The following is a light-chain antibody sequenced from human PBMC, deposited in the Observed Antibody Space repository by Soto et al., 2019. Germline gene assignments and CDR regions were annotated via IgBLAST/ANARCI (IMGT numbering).Light chain of an antibody. CDR2: GAS. J-gene: IGKJ2*01. CDR3: QQGHNWPLT. V-gene: IGKV3-15*01. Sequence: EIVMTQSPATLSLSPGERAALSGSASQSINSELAWYQQKPGQPPRLLIYGASSRATGVPSRFTGSESGSEFNLTISGLQSEDFAVYYCQQGHNWPLTFGQGTRLEI. CDR1: QSINSE.